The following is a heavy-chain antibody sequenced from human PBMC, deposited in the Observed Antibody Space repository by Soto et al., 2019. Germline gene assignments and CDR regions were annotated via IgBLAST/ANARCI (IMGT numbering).Heavy chain of an antibody. Sequence: PGGSLRLSCAASGFTFSSYSMNWVRQAPGKGLEWVSSISSSSSYIYYADSVKGRFTISRDNAKNSLYLQMNSLRAEDTAVYYCARDPSAVVTAIIPSDYWGQGTLVTVSS. CDR3: ARDPSAVVTAIIPSDY. CDR1: GFTFSSYS. CDR2: ISSSSSYI. V-gene: IGHV3-21*01. D-gene: IGHD2-21*02. J-gene: IGHJ4*02.